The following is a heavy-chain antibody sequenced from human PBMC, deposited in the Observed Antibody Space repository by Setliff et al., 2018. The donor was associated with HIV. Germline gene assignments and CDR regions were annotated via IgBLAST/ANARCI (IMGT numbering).Heavy chain of an antibody. V-gene: IGHV4-61*10. CDR2: IYYSGRT. CDR1: GGSISSGSYY. J-gene: IGHJ6*04. Sequence: SETLSLTCTVSGGSISSGSYYWSWIRQPAGKGLEWTGRIYYSGRTNYNPSLDSRVTMSVDTSKNQFSLKLSSVTAADTAVYYCARDVGEQLDVWGKGTTVTVSS. CDR3: ARDVGEQLDV.